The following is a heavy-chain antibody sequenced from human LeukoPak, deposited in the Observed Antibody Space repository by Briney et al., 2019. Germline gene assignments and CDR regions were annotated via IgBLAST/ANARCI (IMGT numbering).Heavy chain of an antibody. D-gene: IGHD6-13*01. J-gene: IGHJ4*02. CDR2: ISGSGGST. V-gene: IGHV3-23*01. Sequence: GGSLRLSCAASGFTFSSYAMSWVRQAPGKGLEWVSAISGSGGSTYYAGSVKGRFTISRDNSKNTLYLQMNSLRAEDTAVYYCAKCDSSSWYPYYFDYWGQGTLVTVSS. CDR3: AKCDSSSWYPYYFDY. CDR1: GFTFSSYA.